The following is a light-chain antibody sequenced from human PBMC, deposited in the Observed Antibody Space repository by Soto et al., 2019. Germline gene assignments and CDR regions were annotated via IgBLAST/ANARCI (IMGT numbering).Light chain of an antibody. Sequence: QSALTQPRSVSGSPGQSVTISCTGSNSDVGAYKFVSWLQHNPGEAPKVMIYDVTQRPSGVPDRFSGTKSGNTASLTISGLQAEDEADYYCCSYAGSYTWVFGSGTKLTVL. CDR1: NSDVGAYKF. J-gene: IGLJ1*01. V-gene: IGLV2-11*01. CDR3: CSYAGSYTWV. CDR2: DVT.